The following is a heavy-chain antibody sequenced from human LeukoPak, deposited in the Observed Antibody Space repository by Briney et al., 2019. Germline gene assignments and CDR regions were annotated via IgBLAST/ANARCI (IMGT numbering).Heavy chain of an antibody. V-gene: IGHV3-21*01. J-gene: IGHJ4*02. CDR3: ARVEGLEYDSSGYYYTFDY. D-gene: IGHD3-22*01. CDR2: ISSSSSYI. Sequence: KPGGSLRLSCAASEFTFSSYSMNWVRQAPGKGLEWVSSISSSSSYIYYADSVKGRFTISRDNAKNSLYLQMNSLRAEDTAVYYCARVEGLEYDSSGYYYTFDYWGQGTLVTVSS. CDR1: EFTFSSYS.